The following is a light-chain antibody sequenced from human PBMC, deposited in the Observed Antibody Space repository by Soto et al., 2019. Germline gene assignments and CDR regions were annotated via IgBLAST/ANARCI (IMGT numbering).Light chain of an antibody. J-gene: IGLJ3*02. CDR1: RYNIGNNY. CDR2: DNN. CDR3: GTWDSSLSADWV. V-gene: IGLV1-51*01. Sequence: QSVLTQPPSVSAAPGQKVTISGSGSRYNIGNNYVSWYQQLPGTAPKLLIYDNNKRPSGIPDRCSGSKSGTSATLGITGLQTGDEADYYCGTWDSSLSADWVFGGGTKLTVL.